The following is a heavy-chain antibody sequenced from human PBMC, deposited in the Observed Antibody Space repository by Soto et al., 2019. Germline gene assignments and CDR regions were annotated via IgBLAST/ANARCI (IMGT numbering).Heavy chain of an antibody. CDR1: GFTFSSYS. Sequence: EVQLVESGGGLVKPGGSLRLSCAASGFTFSSYSMNWVRQAPGKGLEWVSSISSSSSYIYYADSVKGRFTISRDNAKNSLYLQMNSLRAEDTAVYYCAGGPAARRRYYYYGMDVWGQGTTVTVSS. CDR2: ISSSSSYI. CDR3: AGGPAARRRYYYYGMDV. V-gene: IGHV3-21*01. D-gene: IGHD6-6*01. J-gene: IGHJ6*02.